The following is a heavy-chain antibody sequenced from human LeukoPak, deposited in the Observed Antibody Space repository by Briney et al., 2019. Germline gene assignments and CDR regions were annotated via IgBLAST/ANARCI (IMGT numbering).Heavy chain of an antibody. Sequence: GGSLRLSCAASGFTFSNAWMSWVRQAPGKGLEWVGRIKSKTDGGTTDYAAPVKGRFTISRDDSKNTLYLQMNSLKTEDTAVYYCTTVLPSDYGDYWVDYWGQGTLVTVSS. J-gene: IGHJ4*02. V-gene: IGHV3-15*01. CDR3: TTVLPSDYGDYWVDY. CDR1: GFTFSNAW. D-gene: IGHD4-17*01. CDR2: IKSKTDGGTT.